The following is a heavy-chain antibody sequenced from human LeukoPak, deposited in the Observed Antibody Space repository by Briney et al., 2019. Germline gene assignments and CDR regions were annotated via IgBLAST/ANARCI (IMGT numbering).Heavy chain of an antibody. CDR3: ARGENWSLRGSFWY. D-gene: IGHD4-23*01. CDR2: INHSGST. Sequence: PSETLSLTCAVYGGSFSGYYWSWIRQPPGKGLEWIGEINHSGSTNYNPSLKSRVTISVDTSKNQFSLKLSSVTAADTAVYYCARGENWSLRGSFWYWGQGTLVTVSS. CDR1: GGSFSGYY. V-gene: IGHV4-34*01. J-gene: IGHJ4*02.